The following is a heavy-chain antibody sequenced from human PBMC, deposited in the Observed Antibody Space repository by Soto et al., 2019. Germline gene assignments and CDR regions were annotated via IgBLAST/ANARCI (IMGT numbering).Heavy chain of an antibody. V-gene: IGHV3-23*01. J-gene: IGHJ5*02. CDR2: ISGHGDTT. CDR1: GFTFSSYS. Sequence: GGSLRLSCAASGFTFSSYSMNWVRQAPGKGLEWVSGISGHGDTTYYADAVKGRFTISRDNSKNTLYLQMNSLRAEDTAVYYCAKDLRPAYDPWGQGTLVTVSS. CDR3: AKDLRPAYDP. D-gene: IGHD3-16*01.